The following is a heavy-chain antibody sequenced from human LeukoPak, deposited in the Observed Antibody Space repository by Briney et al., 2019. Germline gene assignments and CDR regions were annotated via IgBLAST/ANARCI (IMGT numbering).Heavy chain of an antibody. J-gene: IGHJ5*02. CDR2: ISYSGST. D-gene: IGHD5-18*01. V-gene: IGHV4-59*01. Sequence: PSGTLSLTCTVSGDSISSSYWSWIRQPPGKGLEWIGYISYSGSTSSNPSLRSRVTISVDTSKNQFSLRLTSVTAADTAMYYCARGGQLNWFDPWGQGTLVTVSS. CDR1: GDSISSSY. CDR3: ARGGQLNWFDP.